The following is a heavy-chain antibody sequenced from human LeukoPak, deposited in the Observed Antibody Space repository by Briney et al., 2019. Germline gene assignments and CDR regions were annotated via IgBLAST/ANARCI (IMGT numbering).Heavy chain of an antibody. CDR1: GFTFSSFG. V-gene: IGHV3-30*18. Sequence: GRSLRLSCAASGFTFSSFGMHWVRQAPGGGLEWLALISYDGRNIYYSDSVKGRFTISRDNSKNTLYLQMSSLRPGDTAMYFCTKTYFFTSGSFDCWGQGTLVTVSS. CDR2: ISYDGRNI. D-gene: IGHD3-10*01. J-gene: IGHJ5*01. CDR3: TKTYFFTSGSFDC.